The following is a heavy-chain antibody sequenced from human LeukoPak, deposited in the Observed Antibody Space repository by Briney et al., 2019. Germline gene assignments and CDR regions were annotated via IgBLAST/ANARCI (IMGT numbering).Heavy chain of an antibody. Sequence: GGSLRLSCAASGFTFSSYGMHWVRQAPGKGLEWVAIMWYDGSNKYNTDSVKGRFTISRDNSKNTLYLQMSSLRVEDTAVYYCAREDTALVIAYWGQGTLVTVSS. V-gene: IGHV3-33*01. J-gene: IGHJ4*02. D-gene: IGHD5-18*01. CDR2: MWYDGSNK. CDR3: AREDTALVIAY. CDR1: GFTFSSYG.